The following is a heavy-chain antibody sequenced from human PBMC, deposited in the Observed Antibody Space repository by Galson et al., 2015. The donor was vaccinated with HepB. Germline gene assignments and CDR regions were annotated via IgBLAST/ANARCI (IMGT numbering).Heavy chain of an antibody. CDR1: GYSFTSYW. J-gene: IGHJ4*02. V-gene: IGHV5-51*03. D-gene: IGHD2-2*01. CDR2: IYPGDSDT. Sequence: QSGAEVKKPGDSLKISCKASGYSFTSYWIGWVRQMPGKGLEWMGIIYPGDSDTRYSPSFQGQVTISADKSISAAYLHWSSLKASDTAMYYCAHLQDSSSPTCPYSWGQGTLATVSS. CDR3: AHLQDSSSPTCPYS.